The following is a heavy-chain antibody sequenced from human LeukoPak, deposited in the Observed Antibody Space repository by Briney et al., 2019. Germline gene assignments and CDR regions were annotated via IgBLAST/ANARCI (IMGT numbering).Heavy chain of an antibody. CDR3: ARGGLFACSGGSCYSVNWFDP. J-gene: IGHJ5*02. D-gene: IGHD2-15*01. CDR1: GGTFSSYA. Sequence: ASVKVSCKASGGTFSSYAISWVRQAPGQGLEWMGGIIPIFGTANYAQKFQGRVTITADESTSTAYMELSSLRSEDTAVYYCARGGLFACSGGSCYSVNWFDPWGQGTLVTVSS. CDR2: IIPIFGTA. V-gene: IGHV1-69*13.